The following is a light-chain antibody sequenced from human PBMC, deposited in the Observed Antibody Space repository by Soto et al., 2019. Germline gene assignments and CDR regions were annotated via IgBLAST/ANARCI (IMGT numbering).Light chain of an antibody. J-gene: IGKJ3*01. CDR3: QHYNSYSEFS. V-gene: IGKV1-5*03. CDR2: KAS. CDR1: QSINSW. Sequence: DIHMTQSPSTLSASIGDRVTITCRASQSINSWLAWYQQKPGKAPKLLIYKASTLESGVPSRFSGSGSGTEFTLTISCLQPDDFATYYCQHYNSYSEFSFXPGTKVDIK.